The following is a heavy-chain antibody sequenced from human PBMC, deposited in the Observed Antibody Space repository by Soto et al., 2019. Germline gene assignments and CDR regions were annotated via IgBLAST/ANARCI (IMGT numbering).Heavy chain of an antibody. CDR3: ARLNAGTTYYYYGMDV. J-gene: IGHJ6*02. Sequence: QLQLHESGPGLVKPSETLSLTCTVSGASVSSSSYYWGWIRQPPGKGLEWIGSIYTRGSTYYNPSLKSRVTISVDTSKNQFSLKLSSVTAADTAVYYCARLNAGTTYYYYGMDVWGQGTTVTVSS. CDR1: GASVSSSSYY. CDR2: IYTRGST. V-gene: IGHV4-39*01. D-gene: IGHD1-7*01.